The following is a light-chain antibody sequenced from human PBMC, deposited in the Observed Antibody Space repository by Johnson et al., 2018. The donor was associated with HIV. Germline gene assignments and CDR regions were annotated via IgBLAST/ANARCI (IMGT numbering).Light chain of an antibody. Sequence: QSVLTQPPSVSAAPGQKVTISCSGSSSNIGNNYVSWYQQLPGTAPKLLIYDNNKRPSEIPDRFSGSKSGTSATLGITGLQTGDEADYYCGTWDSSLSAYVFGTVTKVTVL. V-gene: IGLV1-51*01. CDR2: DNN. CDR3: GTWDSSLSAYV. CDR1: SSNIGNNY. J-gene: IGLJ1*01.